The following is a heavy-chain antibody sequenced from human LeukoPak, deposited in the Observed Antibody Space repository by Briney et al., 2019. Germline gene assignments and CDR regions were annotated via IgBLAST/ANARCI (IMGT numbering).Heavy chain of an antibody. J-gene: IGHJ4*02. CDR1: GFTFSSYA. CDR2: ISGSGGST. Sequence: PGGSLRLSCAASGFTFSSYAMSWVRQAPGKGLEWVSAISGSGGSTYYADSVKGRFTISRDNSKNTLYLQMNSLRAEDTAVYYCAKDRHSSSWYGYYFDYWGQGTLVTVSS. V-gene: IGHV3-23*01. D-gene: IGHD6-13*01. CDR3: AKDRHSSSWYGYYFDY.